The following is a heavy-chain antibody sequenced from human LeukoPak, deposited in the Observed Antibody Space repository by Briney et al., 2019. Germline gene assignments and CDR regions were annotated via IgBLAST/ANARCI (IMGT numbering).Heavy chain of an antibody. J-gene: IGHJ4*02. CDR2: IYYSGGT. V-gene: IGHV4-39*01. D-gene: IGHD3-22*01. CDR3: ARQDYYDSRRSRGDFDY. Sequence: SETLSLTCTVSGGSISSDTYYWGWLRQPPGKGLESIGSIYYSGGTYYNPSLKSRVTISVDTSKNHFSLELSSVTAADTAVYYCARQDYYDSRRSRGDFDYWGQGVLVTVSS. CDR1: GGSISSDTYY.